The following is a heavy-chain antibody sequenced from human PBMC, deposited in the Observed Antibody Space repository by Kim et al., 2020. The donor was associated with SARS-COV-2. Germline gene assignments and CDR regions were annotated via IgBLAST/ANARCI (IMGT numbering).Heavy chain of an antibody. CDR1: GGTFSSYA. D-gene: IGHD6-13*01. J-gene: IGHJ6*02. Sequence: SVKVSCKASGGTFSSYAISWVRQAPGQGLEWMGGIIPIFGTANYAQKFQGRVTITADESTSTAYMELSSLRSEDTAVYYCAREPQSGIAPYYYGMDVWGQGTTVTVSS. CDR3: AREPQSGIAPYYYGMDV. CDR2: IIPIFGTA. V-gene: IGHV1-69*13.